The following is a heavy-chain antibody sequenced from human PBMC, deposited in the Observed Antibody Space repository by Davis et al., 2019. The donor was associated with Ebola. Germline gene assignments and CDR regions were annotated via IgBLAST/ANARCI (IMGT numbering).Heavy chain of an antibody. Sequence: ASVKVSCKASGYTFTSYYMHWVRQAPGQGLEWMGIINPSGGNTNYAQKFQGRVTITADKSTRTAYMELSSLRSEDTAVYYCARGASFGVVIIREYFDYWGQGTLVTVSS. CDR3: ARGASFGVVIIREYFDY. V-gene: IGHV1-46*01. J-gene: IGHJ4*02. CDR2: INPSGGNT. CDR1: GYTFTSYY. D-gene: IGHD3-3*01.